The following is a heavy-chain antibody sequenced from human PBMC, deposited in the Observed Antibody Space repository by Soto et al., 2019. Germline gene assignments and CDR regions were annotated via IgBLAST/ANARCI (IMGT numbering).Heavy chain of an antibody. D-gene: IGHD1-1*01. Sequence: SETLSLTCAVYGGSFSGYYWSWIRQPPGKGLEWIGEINHSGSTNYNPSLKSLVTISVDTSKNQFSLKLISVTAADTAVYYCARVANWYWFDPWGQGTLVTVSS. J-gene: IGHJ5*02. CDR1: GGSFSGYY. V-gene: IGHV4-34*01. CDR3: ARVANWYWFDP. CDR2: INHSGST.